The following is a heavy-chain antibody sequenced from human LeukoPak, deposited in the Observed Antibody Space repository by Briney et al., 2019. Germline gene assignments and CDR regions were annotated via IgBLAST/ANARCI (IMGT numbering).Heavy chain of an antibody. CDR2: ISYDGSNK. CDR1: GFTFSSYG. D-gene: IGHD6-13*01. V-gene: IGHV3-30*18. CDR3: AKDTSSSWYYFDY. J-gene: IGHJ4*02. Sequence: GGSLRLSCAASGFTFSSYGMHWVRQAPGKGLEWVAVISYDGSNKYYADSVKGRFTISRDNSKNTLYLQMNSLRAEDTAEYYCAKDTSSSWYYFDYWGQGTLVTVSS.